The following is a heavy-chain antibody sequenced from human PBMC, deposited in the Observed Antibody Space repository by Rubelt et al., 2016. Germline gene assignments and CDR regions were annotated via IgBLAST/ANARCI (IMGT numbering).Heavy chain of an antibody. D-gene: IGHD7-27*01. CDR2: ISDSGST. CDR3: AGDKNWESDYYYAMDV. V-gene: IGHV4-34*11. CDR1: GESFSGYY. Sequence: QVQLQQWGAGLLKPSETLSLTCAVYGESFSGYYWSWIRQPPGKGLAWIGYISDSGSTNYNPSLKSRVTISVDSSKNQFALKLSSVTAAETAVYYCAGDKNWESDYYYAMDVWGQGTTVTVSS. J-gene: IGHJ6*02.